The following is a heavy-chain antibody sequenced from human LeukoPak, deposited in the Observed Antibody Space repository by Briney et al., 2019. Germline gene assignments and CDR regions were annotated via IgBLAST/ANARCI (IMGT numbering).Heavy chain of an antibody. D-gene: IGHD5-24*01. CDR2: ISSSSSYI. Sequence: GGSLRLSCAASGFIFSDYYMSWMRQAPGKGLEWVSSISSSSSYIYYADSVKGRFTISRDNAKNSLYLQMNSLRAEDTAVYYCARIAVEMATITDYWGQGTLVTVSS. CDR3: ARIAVEMATITDY. J-gene: IGHJ4*02. V-gene: IGHV3-11*06. CDR1: GFIFSDYY.